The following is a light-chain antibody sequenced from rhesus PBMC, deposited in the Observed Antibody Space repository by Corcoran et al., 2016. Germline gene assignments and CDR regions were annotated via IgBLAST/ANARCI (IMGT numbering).Light chain of an antibody. Sequence: DVVMTQSPLSLPVTPGQPASISCRSSQSLLHSNGNTYLSWFLQKPGQPQRRLIYTVSNRDSGVPARFRGRGAGTVFTLKISRVEAEDVGVYYCMQGTHWPWTFGQGTKVEIK. J-gene: IGKJ1*01. CDR2: TVS. CDR3: MQGTHWPWT. CDR1: QSLLHSNGNTY. V-gene: IGKV2-58*03.